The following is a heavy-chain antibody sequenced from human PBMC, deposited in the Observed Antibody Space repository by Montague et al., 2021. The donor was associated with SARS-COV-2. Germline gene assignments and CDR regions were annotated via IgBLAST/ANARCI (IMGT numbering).Heavy chain of an antibody. Sequence: CAISGDSVSSGGAEWRCSRQEHTSELEWLERTYYRSKCDNDYAVSVKSRITINPDTSKNQISLQLNSVTPEDTAVYYCARTSASSDYWGQGTLVTVSS. CDR3: ARTSASSDY. CDR1: GDSVSSGGAE. J-gene: IGHJ4*02. V-gene: IGHV6-1*01. CDR2: TYYRSKCDN. D-gene: IGHD1-26*01.